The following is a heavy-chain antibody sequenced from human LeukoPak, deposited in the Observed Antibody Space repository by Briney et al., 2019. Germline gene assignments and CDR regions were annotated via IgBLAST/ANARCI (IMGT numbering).Heavy chain of an antibody. Sequence: GGSLRLSYAASGFTLRSYVMNWVRQAPGKGLEWVSYINSDSSTIHYADSVKGRFTISRDNAEKSLYMQMNSLRDEDTAVYYCVRDTSWAFDIWGQGTMVTVSS. V-gene: IGHV3-48*02. J-gene: IGHJ3*02. CDR1: GFTLRSYV. CDR2: INSDSSTI. CDR3: VRDTSWAFDI.